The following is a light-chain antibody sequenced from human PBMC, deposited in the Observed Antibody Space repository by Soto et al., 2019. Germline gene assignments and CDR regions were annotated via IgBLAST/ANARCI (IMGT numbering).Light chain of an antibody. V-gene: IGKV3-11*01. J-gene: IGKJ1*01. Sequence: EIVLTQSPATLSLSPGERCTLSCLASQSVSSYLAWYQQKPGQAPRLLIYDAYNRATGITARFRGSGSGTDFTLSISSLEPEDFAVYHCQQYGALPPTFGQGTKVDIK. CDR1: QSVSSY. CDR3: QQYGALPPT. CDR2: DAY.